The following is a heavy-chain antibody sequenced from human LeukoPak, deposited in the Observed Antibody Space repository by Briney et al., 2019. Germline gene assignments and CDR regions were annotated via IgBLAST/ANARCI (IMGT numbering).Heavy chain of an antibody. CDR1: GYRFTSYW. CDR2: IYPGDSDT. V-gene: IGHV5-51*01. CDR3: ARQGSYFDY. J-gene: IGHJ4*02. Sequence: GVSLKISFKGSGYRFTSYWIAWVRPMPGKGLEWMGIIYPGDSDTRYSPSFQGQVTISADKSISTAYLQWSSLKSSDTAMYYCARQGSYFDYWAQGTRVTVSS.